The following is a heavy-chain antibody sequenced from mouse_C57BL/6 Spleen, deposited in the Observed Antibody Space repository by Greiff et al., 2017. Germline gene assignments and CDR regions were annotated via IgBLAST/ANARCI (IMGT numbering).Heavy chain of an antibody. Sequence: VKLQESGPGLVQPSQSLSITCTVSGFSLTSYGVHWVRQPPGKGLEWLGVIWSGGSTDYNAAFISRLSISKDNSKSQVFFKMNSLQADDTAIYYCAKNEYYYGSSYPYWYFDVWGTGTTVTVSS. D-gene: IGHD1-1*01. J-gene: IGHJ1*03. CDR2: IWSGGST. CDR1: GFSLTSYG. CDR3: AKNEYYYGSSYPYWYFDV. V-gene: IGHV2-4*01.